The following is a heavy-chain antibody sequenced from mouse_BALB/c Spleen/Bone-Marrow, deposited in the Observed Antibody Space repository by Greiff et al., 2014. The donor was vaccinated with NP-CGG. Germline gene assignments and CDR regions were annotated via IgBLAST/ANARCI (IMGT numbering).Heavy chain of an antibody. J-gene: IGHJ2*01. CDR3: ARMSTTRGFDY. CDR2: LNPSNGHT. V-gene: IGHV1S81*02. Sequence: QVQLQQSGAELLKPGTSVKLSCKASGYTFTRYWMHWVKQRPGQGLEWIGELNPSNGHTNYNGKFKNKATVTVDKSSSTAYMQLSILTSEHSAVYYCARMSTTRGFDYWGQGTTLTVSS. D-gene: IGHD2-4*01. CDR1: GYTFTRYW.